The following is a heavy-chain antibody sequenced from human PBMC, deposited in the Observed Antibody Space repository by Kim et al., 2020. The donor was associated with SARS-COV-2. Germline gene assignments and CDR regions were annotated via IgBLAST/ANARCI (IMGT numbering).Heavy chain of an antibody. Sequence: KSRVTISVDKSKNQFSLKLSSVTAADTAVYYCARGLGSSGWYGLFYYMDVWGKGTTVTVSS. J-gene: IGHJ6*03. CDR3: ARGLGSSGWYGLFYYMDV. D-gene: IGHD6-19*01. V-gene: IGHV4-4*02.